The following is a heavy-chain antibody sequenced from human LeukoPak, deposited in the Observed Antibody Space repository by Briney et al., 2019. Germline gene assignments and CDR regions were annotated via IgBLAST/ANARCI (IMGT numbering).Heavy chain of an antibody. D-gene: IGHD5-24*01. CDR2: ISINGSST. CDR1: GFNFSTDW. Sequence: GGSLRLSCVASGFNFSTDWMHWVRQAPGKGLVWVSRISINGSSTAYADSVKGRFTISRDNAKNTLYLQMNSLRAEDTAVYYCARPTEMATIRDAFDIWGQGTMVTVSS. V-gene: IGHV3-74*01. J-gene: IGHJ3*02. CDR3: ARPTEMATIRDAFDI.